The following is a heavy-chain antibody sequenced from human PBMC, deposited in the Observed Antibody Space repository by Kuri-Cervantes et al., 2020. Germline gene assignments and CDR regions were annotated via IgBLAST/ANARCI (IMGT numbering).Heavy chain of an antibody. D-gene: IGHD6-6*01. CDR1: GFTFSSYD. Sequence: GESLKISCAASGFTFSSYDMHWVRQATGKGLEWVSAIGTAGDTYYPGSVKGRFTISRENAKNSLYLQMNSLRAGDTAVYYCAREGEYSSSSGFDYWGQGTLVTVSS. CDR2: IGTAGDT. CDR3: AREGEYSSSSGFDY. J-gene: IGHJ4*02. V-gene: IGHV3-13*01.